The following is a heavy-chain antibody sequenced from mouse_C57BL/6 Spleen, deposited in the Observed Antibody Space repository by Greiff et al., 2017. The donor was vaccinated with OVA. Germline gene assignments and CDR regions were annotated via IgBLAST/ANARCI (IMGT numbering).Heavy chain of an antibody. Sequence: QVQLQQPGAELVKPGASVKLSCKASGYTFTSYWMQWVKQRPGQGLEWIGEIDPSDSYTNYNQKFKGKATLTVDTSSSTADMQLSSLTSEDSAVYYCARSEGGSSLYYYAMDYWGQGTSVTVSS. CDR2: IDPSDSYT. CDR1: GYTFTSYW. CDR3: ARSEGGSSLYYYAMDY. D-gene: IGHD1-1*01. J-gene: IGHJ4*01. V-gene: IGHV1-50*01.